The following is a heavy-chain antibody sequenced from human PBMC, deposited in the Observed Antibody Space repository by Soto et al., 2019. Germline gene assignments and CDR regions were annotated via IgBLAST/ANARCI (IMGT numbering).Heavy chain of an antibody. CDR1: GGSINNHY. CDR3: ARYYYDSSGLNWFDP. V-gene: IGHV4-59*11. CDR2: IYYTGST. J-gene: IGHJ5*02. Sequence: PSETLSLTCTVSGGSINNHYWSWIRQPPGKGLEWIGYIYYTGSTNYNPSLKSRVTMSVDTSKNQVSLKLSSVTAADTAVYYCARYYYDSSGLNWFDPWGQGTLVTVSS. D-gene: IGHD3-22*01.